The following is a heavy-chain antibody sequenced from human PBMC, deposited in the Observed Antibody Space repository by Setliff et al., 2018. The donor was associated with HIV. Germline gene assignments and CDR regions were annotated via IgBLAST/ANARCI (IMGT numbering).Heavy chain of an antibody. J-gene: IGHJ3*02. CDR3: ARYALAVPGYHNAFDI. CDR2: MSGSGVST. CDR1: GFTFRSYA. Sequence: HPGGSLRLSCAASGFTFRSYAMSWVRQAPGKGLEWVSVMSGSGVSTHYVDSVKGRFTISRDNADNSLYLQMNSLRAEDTAVYYCARYALAVPGYHNAFDIWGQGTMVTVSS. D-gene: IGHD6-19*01. V-gene: IGHV3-23*01.